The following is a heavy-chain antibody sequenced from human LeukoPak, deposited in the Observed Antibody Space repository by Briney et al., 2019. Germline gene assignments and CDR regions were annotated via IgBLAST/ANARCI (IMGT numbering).Heavy chain of an antibody. D-gene: IGHD3-22*01. CDR2: TYSAETS. V-gene: IGHV3-53*01. Sequence: GGSLRLSCAASGFTVSGFYLHWARQAPGKGLEWVSGTYSAETSYYADSVRGRFTISRDNSRNTVSLEMNNLGAEDTAVYYCARGVFDSGAYSHDAFDVWGRGTMVTVSS. CDR3: ARGVFDSGAYSHDAFDV. J-gene: IGHJ3*01. CDR1: GFTVSGFY.